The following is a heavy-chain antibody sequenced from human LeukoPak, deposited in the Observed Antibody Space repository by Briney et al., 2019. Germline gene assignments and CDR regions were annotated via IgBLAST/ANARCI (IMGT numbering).Heavy chain of an antibody. CDR3: ARRPGDGYSKDAFDI. V-gene: IGHV5-51*01. Sequence: GESLKTSCKGSGYSFTSYWIGWVRQMPGKGLECMGIIYPGDSNTRYSPPFKGQVTISVDKSNITAYLQWSSLKASDTAMYYCARRPGDGYSKDAFDIWGQGTMVTVSS. CDR1: GYSFTSYW. CDR2: IYPGDSNT. J-gene: IGHJ3*02. D-gene: IGHD5-24*01.